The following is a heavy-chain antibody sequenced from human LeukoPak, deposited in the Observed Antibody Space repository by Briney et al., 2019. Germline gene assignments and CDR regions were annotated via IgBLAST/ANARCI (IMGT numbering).Heavy chain of an antibody. CDR1: GFTFSSSA. CDR3: AKEGPPSSGWPFDY. J-gene: IGHJ4*02. Sequence: GGSLRLSCAASGFTFSSSAMSWVRQAPGKGLEWVSAISDSGITTYYADSVKGRFTVSRDNSKNTLYLQMNGLRAEDTALYYCAKEGPPSSGWPFDYWGQGTLVTVSS. V-gene: IGHV3-23*01. CDR2: ISDSGITT. D-gene: IGHD6-19*01.